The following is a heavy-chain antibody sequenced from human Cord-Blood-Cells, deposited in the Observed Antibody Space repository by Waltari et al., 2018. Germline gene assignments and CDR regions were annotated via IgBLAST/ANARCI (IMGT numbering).Heavy chain of an antibody. Sequence: EVQLVESGGGLVQPGGSLKLSCAASGFTFSGSAMHWVRQASGKGLEWVGRIRSKANSYATAYAASVKGRFTISRDDSKNTAYLQMNSLKTEDTAVYYCYCSSSSRWRDYWGQGTLVTVSS. J-gene: IGHJ4*02. V-gene: IGHV3-73*02. D-gene: IGHD6-6*01. CDR3: YCSSSSRWRDY. CDR1: GFTFSGSA. CDR2: IRSKANSYAT.